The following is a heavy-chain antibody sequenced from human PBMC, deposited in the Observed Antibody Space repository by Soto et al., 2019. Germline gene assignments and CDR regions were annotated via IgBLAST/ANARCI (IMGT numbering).Heavy chain of an antibody. CDR1: GFTFSSYA. V-gene: IGHV3-23*01. J-gene: IGHJ4*02. Sequence: GGSLRLSCAASGFTFSSYAMSWVRQAPGKGLEWVSAISGSGGSTYYADSVKGRFTISRDNSKNTLYLQMNSQRAEDTAVYYCAKDSRQVTIFGVVIIRGYYFDYWGQGTLVTVSS. CDR3: AKDSRQVTIFGVVIIRGYYFDY. CDR2: ISGSGGST. D-gene: IGHD3-3*01.